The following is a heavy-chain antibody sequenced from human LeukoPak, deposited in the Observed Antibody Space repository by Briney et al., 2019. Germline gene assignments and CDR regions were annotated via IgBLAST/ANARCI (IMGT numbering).Heavy chain of an antibody. V-gene: IGHV3-23*01. CDR3: AKWGDYDVLTGYYVPDY. CDR1: GFTFSDYY. D-gene: IGHD3-9*01. CDR2: ILGSGGST. J-gene: IGHJ4*02. Sequence: GGSLGLSCAASGFTFSDYYMSWVRQAPGKGLEWVSAILGSGGSTYYADSVKGRFTVSRDNSRSTLYLQMKSLRAEDTALYYCAKWGDYDVLTGYYVPDYWGQGTRVTVSS.